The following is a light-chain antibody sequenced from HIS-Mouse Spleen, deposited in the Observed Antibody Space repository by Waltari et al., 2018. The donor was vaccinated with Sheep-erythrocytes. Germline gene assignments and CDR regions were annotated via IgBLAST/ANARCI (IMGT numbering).Light chain of an antibody. V-gene: IGLV2-11*01. Sequence: QSALTQPRSVSGSPGQSVTIPCTGTSSDVCGFNYVSWYQQHPGKAPKLMIYYVSKRPSGVPDRFSGSKSGNTASLTISGLQAEDEADYYCCSYAGSYNHVFATGTKVTVL. CDR1: SSDVCGFNY. CDR3: CSYAGSYNHV. CDR2: YVS. J-gene: IGLJ1*01.